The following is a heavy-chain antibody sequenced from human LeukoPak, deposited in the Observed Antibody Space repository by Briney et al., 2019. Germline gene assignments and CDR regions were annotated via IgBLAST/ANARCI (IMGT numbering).Heavy chain of an antibody. CDR1: GFTFSSYW. CDR3: ARDDSSGYYGDY. Sequence: GGSLRLSCAASGFTFSSYWMNWVRQAPGKGLEWVANIKQDGSEKCYVDSVKGRFTISRDNAKNSLYLQMNSLRAEDTAVYYCARDDSSGYYGDYWGQGTLVTVSS. D-gene: IGHD3-22*01. V-gene: IGHV3-7*01. J-gene: IGHJ4*02. CDR2: IKQDGSEK.